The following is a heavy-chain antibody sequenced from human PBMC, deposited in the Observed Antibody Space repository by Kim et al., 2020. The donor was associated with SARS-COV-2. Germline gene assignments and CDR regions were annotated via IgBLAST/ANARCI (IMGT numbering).Heavy chain of an antibody. Sequence: ASVKVSCKASGYTFTSYDINWVRQATGQGLEWMGWMNPNSGNTGYAQKFQGRVTMTRNTSISKAYMELSSLRSEDTAVYYCAREKTYYDYVWGSSTYYGMDVWGQGTTVTVSS. D-gene: IGHD3-16*01. CDR3: AREKTYYDYVWGSSTYYGMDV. V-gene: IGHV1-8*01. CDR2: MNPNSGNT. J-gene: IGHJ6*02. CDR1: GYTFTSYD.